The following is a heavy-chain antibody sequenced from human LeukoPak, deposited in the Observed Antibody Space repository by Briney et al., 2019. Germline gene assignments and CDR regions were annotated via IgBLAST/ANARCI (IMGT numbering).Heavy chain of an antibody. CDR1: GGSFSGYY. D-gene: IGHD3-16*01. Sequence: SSETLSLTCAVYGGSFSGYYWSWIRQTPGMGLEWIGEINHSGSTNYNPSLKTRVTISVDTSKNQFSLKLSSVTAADTAVYYCARGGGPKGYYFDYWGQGTLVTVSS. CDR3: ARGGGPKGYYFDY. J-gene: IGHJ4*02. CDR2: INHSGST. V-gene: IGHV4-34*01.